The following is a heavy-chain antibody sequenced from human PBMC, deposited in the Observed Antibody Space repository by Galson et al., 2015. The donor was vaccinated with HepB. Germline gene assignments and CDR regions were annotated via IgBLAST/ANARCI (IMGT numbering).Heavy chain of an antibody. CDR2: ISSSSDYI. CDR3: TTKTSGTYPFDY. Sequence: SLRLSCAASGFTFSSHSMNWVRQAPGKGLEWVSSISSSSDYIFYAGSVKGRFTISRDNGKSSVFLQMNSLRAEDTAVYYCTTKTSGTYPFDYWGQGTLVTVSS. D-gene: IGHD1-26*01. V-gene: IGHV3-21*01. CDR1: GFTFSSHS. J-gene: IGHJ4*02.